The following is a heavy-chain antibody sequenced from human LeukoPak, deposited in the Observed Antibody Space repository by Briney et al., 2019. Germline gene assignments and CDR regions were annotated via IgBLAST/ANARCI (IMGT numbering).Heavy chain of an antibody. CDR2: LYYSGST. V-gene: IGHV4-59*01. J-gene: IGHJ4*02. CDR3: ARIALYDSSGYHFDS. D-gene: IGHD3-22*01. CDR1: GDSIRSYH. Sequence: SETLSLTCTVSGDSIRSYHWSWIRQPPGKGLGWLGHLYYSGSTNYNPSLKSRLTISVDTSKNQFSLKLSSVTAADTAVYYCARIALYDSSGYHFDSWGQGTLVTVSS.